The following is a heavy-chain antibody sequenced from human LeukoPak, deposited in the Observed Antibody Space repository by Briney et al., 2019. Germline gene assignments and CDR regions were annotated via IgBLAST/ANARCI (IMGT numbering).Heavy chain of an antibody. V-gene: IGHV5-51*01. CDR2: IYPGDSDT. J-gene: IGHJ4*02. CDR1: GYSFATYW. D-gene: IGHD2-21*01. CDR3: ARRGYCGGDCYSDY. Sequence: GESLKISCKGSGYSFATYWIDWVRQMPGKGLEWMGIIYPGDSDTRYSPSFQGQITISADKSISTAFLQWSSLKASDTAMYYCARRGYCGGDCYSDYWGQGTLVTVSS.